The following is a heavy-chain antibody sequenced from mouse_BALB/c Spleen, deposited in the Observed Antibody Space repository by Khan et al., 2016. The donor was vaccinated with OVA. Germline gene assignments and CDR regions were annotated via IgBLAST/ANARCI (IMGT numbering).Heavy chain of an antibody. J-gene: IGHJ3*01. D-gene: IGHD2-3*01. V-gene: IGHV5-12*02. Sequence: EVELVESGGGLVQPGGSLKLSCATSGFTFSDYYMYWVRQTPEKRLEWVAYLSNRGTTTHYADTVRGRFTISRDNAKNTLYLQMSRLEPEDTAMYYYAREGDDGGLACWGQGTVVTVA. CDR2: LSNRGTTT. CDR1: GFTFSDYY. CDR3: AREGDDGGLAC.